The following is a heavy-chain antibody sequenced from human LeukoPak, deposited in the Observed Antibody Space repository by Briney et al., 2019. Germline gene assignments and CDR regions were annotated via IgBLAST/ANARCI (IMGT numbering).Heavy chain of an antibody. V-gene: IGHV3-30-3*01. D-gene: IGHD3-22*01. CDR3: AKEPYYYDTSGSPKAVDY. Sequence: GGSLRLSCAASGFTFSSYAMHWVRQAPGKGLEWVAVISYDGSNKYYADSVKGRFTISRDNSKNTLYLQMNRLRAEDTAVYYCAKEPYYYDTSGSPKAVDYWGQGALVTVSS. CDR1: GFTFSSYA. CDR2: ISYDGSNK. J-gene: IGHJ4*02.